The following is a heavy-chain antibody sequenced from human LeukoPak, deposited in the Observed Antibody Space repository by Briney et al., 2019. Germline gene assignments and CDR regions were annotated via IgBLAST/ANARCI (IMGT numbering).Heavy chain of an antibody. D-gene: IGHD6-13*01. Sequence: GRSLRLSCAASGFTFSSYGMHWVRQAPGKGLEWVAVISYDGSNKHYADSVKGRFTISRDNSKNTLYLQMNSLRAEDTAIYYCARRSGSGYFDYWGQGTLATVSS. CDR1: GFTFSSYG. CDR2: ISYDGSNK. V-gene: IGHV3-30*03. CDR3: ARRSGSGYFDY. J-gene: IGHJ4*02.